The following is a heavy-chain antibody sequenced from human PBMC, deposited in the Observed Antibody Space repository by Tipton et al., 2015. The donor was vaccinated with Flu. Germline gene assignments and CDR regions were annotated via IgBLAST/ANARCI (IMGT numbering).Heavy chain of an antibody. CDR2: IYHSGST. J-gene: IGHJ3*02. Sequence: GLVKPSGTLSLTCAVSGGSISSSNWWSWVRQPPGKGLEWIGEIYHSGSTNYNPSLKSRVTISVDKSKNQFSLKLSSVTAADTAVYYCARAPPYDSSGYYSDDAFDIWGQGTMVTVSS. V-gene: IGHV4-4*02. CDR1: GGSISSSNW. D-gene: IGHD3-22*01. CDR3: ARAPPYDSSGYYSDDAFDI.